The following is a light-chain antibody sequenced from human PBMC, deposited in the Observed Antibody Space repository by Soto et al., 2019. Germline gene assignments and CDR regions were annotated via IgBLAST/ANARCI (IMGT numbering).Light chain of an antibody. CDR1: QSILYISNNRNY. CDR3: QQYYTTPLT. CDR2: WAS. Sequence: DIVMTQSPDSLAVSLGERATINCKSSQSILYISNNRNYLAWYQQKPGQPPKMLIYWASTRESGVPDRFSGSGSGSDFTLTISSLQAEDVAVYYCQQYYTTPLTFGQGTKPDIK. J-gene: IGKJ2*01. V-gene: IGKV4-1*01.